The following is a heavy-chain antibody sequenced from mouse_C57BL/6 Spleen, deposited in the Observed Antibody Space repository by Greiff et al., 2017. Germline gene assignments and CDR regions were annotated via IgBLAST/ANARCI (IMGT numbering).Heavy chain of an antibody. D-gene: IGHD2-4*01. J-gene: IGHJ1*03. Sequence: EVKLVESGGGLVKPGGSLKLSCAASGFTFSSYAMSWVRQTPEKRLEWVATISDGGSYTYYPDNVKGRFTISRDNAKNNLYLQMRHLKSEDTAMDYCARDREDYDWYFDVWGTGTTVTVSS. V-gene: IGHV5-4*01. CDR1: GFTFSSYA. CDR3: ARDREDYDWYFDV. CDR2: ISDGGSYT.